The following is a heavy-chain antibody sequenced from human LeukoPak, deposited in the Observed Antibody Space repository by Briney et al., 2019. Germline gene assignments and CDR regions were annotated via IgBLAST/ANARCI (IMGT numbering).Heavy chain of an antibody. J-gene: IGHJ4*02. Sequence: SETLSLTCTVSGGSISSYYWSWIRQPPGKGLEWIGYIYYSGSTNYNPSLKSRVTISVDTSKNQFSLKLSSVTAADTAVYYCARGSGSGLDYFDYWGQGTLVTVSS. CDR1: GGSISSYY. D-gene: IGHD3-3*01. V-gene: IGHV4-59*01. CDR3: ARGSGSGLDYFDY. CDR2: IYYSGST.